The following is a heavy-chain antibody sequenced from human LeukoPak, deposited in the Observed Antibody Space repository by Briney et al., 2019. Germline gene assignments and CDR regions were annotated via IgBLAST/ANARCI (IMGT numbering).Heavy chain of an antibody. V-gene: IGHV1-69*05. D-gene: IGHD5-24*01. CDR1: GGTFSSYA. CDR2: IIPIFGTA. Sequence: SVKVSCKASGGTFSSYAISWVRQAPGQGLEWMRRIIPIFGTANYAQKFQGRVTITTDESTSTAYMELSSLSSEDTAVYYCAREDEKDAFDIWGQGTMVTVSS. J-gene: IGHJ3*02. CDR3: AREDEKDAFDI.